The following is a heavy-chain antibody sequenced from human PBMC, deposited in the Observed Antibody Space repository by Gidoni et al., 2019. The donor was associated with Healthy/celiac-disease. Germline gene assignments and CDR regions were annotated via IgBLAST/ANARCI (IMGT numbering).Heavy chain of an antibody. D-gene: IGHD4-17*01. CDR3: ARDPSYGDYYYYYGMDV. Sequence: QVQLVQSGDEVQKAGSSVKVSCKASGSTFSSYAISWVRQAPGQGLEWMGRIIPILRIANYAQKFQGRVTITADKSTSTAYMELSSLRSEDTAVYYCARDPSYGDYYYYYGMDVWGQGTTVTVSS. V-gene: IGHV1-69*04. CDR2: IIPILRIA. CDR1: GSTFSSYA. J-gene: IGHJ6*02.